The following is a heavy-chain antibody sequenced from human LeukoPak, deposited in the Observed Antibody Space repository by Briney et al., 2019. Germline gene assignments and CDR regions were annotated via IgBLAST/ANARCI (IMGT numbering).Heavy chain of an antibody. V-gene: IGHV4-30-2*01. CDR3: ARGYCSGGSCYPDAFDI. D-gene: IGHD2-15*01. CDR1: GGSISSGGYS. Sequence: SQTLSLTCAVSGGSISSGGYSWSWIRQPPGKGLEWIGYIYHSGSTYYNPSLKSRVTISVDRSKNQFSLKLSSVTAADTAVYYCARGYCSGGSCYPDAFDIWGQGTMVSVSS. CDR2: IYHSGST. J-gene: IGHJ3*02.